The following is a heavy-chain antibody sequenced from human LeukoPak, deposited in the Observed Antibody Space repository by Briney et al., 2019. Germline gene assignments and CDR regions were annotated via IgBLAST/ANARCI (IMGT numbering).Heavy chain of an antibody. J-gene: IGHJ4*02. Sequence: PGGSLRLSCAASGFTFSKFWVSWVRQAPGKGLEWVASIDQDASTIRYVDSVRGRFTISRDNAKNSLYLQMNSLRAEDTALYYCAKDRGVAATSNFDYWGQGTLVTVSS. CDR3: AKDRGVAATSNFDY. CDR1: GFTFSKFW. V-gene: IGHV3-7*03. D-gene: IGHD2-15*01. CDR2: IDQDASTI.